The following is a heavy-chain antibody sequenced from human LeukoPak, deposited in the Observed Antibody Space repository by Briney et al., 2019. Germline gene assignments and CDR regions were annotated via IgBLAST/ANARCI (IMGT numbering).Heavy chain of an antibody. V-gene: IGHV1-46*01. Sequence: ASVKVSCTASRNTFTSFHIHWVRQAPGQGLEYMGIIKVYGDTTIYAQRFQGRITMTRDTSTSTVYMELSSLNSEDTAVYYCARESPSTFYFDYWGQGTLVTVSS. D-gene: IGHD1-1*01. CDR1: RNTFTSFH. CDR3: ARESPSTFYFDY. CDR2: IKVYGDTT. J-gene: IGHJ4*02.